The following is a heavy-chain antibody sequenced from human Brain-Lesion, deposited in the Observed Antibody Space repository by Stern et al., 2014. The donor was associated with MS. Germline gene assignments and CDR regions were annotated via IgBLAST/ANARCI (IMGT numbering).Heavy chain of an antibody. Sequence: QVQLVESGPGLVKPSETLSLTCTVSGGSISSSSYYWGWIRQPPGKGLEWIGSIYYRGSTYYNPSLKSGFTISMDASKTQFSLSLSFVSAADTAVYFCAKLWLGELPESPFDYWGQGTLVTVSS. CDR3: AKLWLGELPESPFDY. CDR2: IYYRGST. J-gene: IGHJ4*02. V-gene: IGHV4-39*01. D-gene: IGHD3-10*01. CDR1: GGSISSSSYY.